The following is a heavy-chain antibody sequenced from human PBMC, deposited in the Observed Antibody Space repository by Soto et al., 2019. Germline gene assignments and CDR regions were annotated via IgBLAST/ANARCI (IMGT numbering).Heavy chain of an antibody. V-gene: IGHV4-39*01. Sequence: QLQLQESGPGLVKPSETLSLTCTVSGGSISSSSYYWGWIRQPPGKGLEWIGSIYYSGSTYYNQSLKRRVTISVETSKNQCALKLSSVTAADTAVYYCARLGAGGTHFDYWGQGTLVTVSS. J-gene: IGHJ4*02. CDR1: GGSISSSSYY. CDR3: ARLGAGGTHFDY. D-gene: IGHD1-26*01. CDR2: IYYSGST.